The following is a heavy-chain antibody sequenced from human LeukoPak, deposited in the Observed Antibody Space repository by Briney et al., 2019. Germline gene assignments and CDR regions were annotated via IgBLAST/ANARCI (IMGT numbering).Heavy chain of an antibody. V-gene: IGHV3-23*01. J-gene: IGHJ3*02. Sequence: ISGSGGSTYYADSVKGRFTISRDNSKNTLYLQMNSLRAEDTAVYYCARDGEYSSSMGAFDIWGQGTMVTVSS. D-gene: IGHD6-6*01. CDR3: ARDGEYSSSMGAFDI. CDR2: ISGSGGST.